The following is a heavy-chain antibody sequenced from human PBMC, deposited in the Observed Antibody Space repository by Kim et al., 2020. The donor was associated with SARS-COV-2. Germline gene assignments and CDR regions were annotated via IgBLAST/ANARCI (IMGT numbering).Heavy chain of an antibody. Sequence: GGSLRLSCAASGFTFSSYAMHWVRQAPGKGLEWVAVISYDGSNKYYADSVKGRFTISRDNSKNTLYLQMNSLRAEDTAVYYCARGRVIVPAAITPSLRYYYYYGMDVWGQGTTVTVSS. V-gene: IGHV3-30-3*01. CDR2: ISYDGSNK. D-gene: IGHD2-2*02. CDR3: ARGRVIVPAAITPSLRYYYYYGMDV. CDR1: GFTFSSYA. J-gene: IGHJ6*02.